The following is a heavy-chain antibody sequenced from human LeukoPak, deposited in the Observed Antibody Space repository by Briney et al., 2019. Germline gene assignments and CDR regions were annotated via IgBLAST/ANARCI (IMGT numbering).Heavy chain of an antibody. CDR2: INPGDSEI. CDR1: GYSFTNSW. Sequence: GESLKISCKGSGYSFTNSWIGWVRQMPGKGLELMGIINPGDSEIRYSPSFQGQVTISVDKSISTAYLQWSSLKASDTAMYYCARLGYCSGGSCLAFDIWGQGTMVTVSS. J-gene: IGHJ3*02. CDR3: ARLGYCSGGSCLAFDI. D-gene: IGHD2-15*01. V-gene: IGHV5-51*01.